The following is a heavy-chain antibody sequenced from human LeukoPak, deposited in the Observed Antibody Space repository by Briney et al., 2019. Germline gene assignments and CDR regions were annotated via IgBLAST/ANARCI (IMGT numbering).Heavy chain of an antibody. CDR2: IYSGGST. Sequence: GGSLRLSCAVSEFTVSSNYMSWVRQAPGKGLEWVSVIYSGGSTYNADSVKGRFIISRDNSKNTLYLQMNSLRAEDTAVYYCARHDFGGNSGDYWGQGTLVTVSS. D-gene: IGHD4-23*01. CDR1: EFTVSSNY. CDR3: ARHDFGGNSGDY. J-gene: IGHJ4*02. V-gene: IGHV3-66*04.